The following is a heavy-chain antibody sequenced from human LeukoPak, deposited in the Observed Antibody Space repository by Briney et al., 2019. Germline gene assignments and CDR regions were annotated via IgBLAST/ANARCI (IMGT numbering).Heavy chain of an antibody. CDR3: ARDHASLY. J-gene: IGHJ4*02. Sequence: GRSLRLSCAASGFTFSSYAMHWVRQVPGKGLEWVAVISYDGSNKYYADSVKGRFTISRDNSKNTLYLQMNSLRAEDTAVYYCARDHASLYWGQGTLVTVSS. CDR2: ISYDGSNK. V-gene: IGHV3-30-3*01. CDR1: GFTFSSYA.